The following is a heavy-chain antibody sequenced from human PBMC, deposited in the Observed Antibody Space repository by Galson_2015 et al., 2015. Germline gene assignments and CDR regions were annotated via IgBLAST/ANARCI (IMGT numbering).Heavy chain of an antibody. Sequence: SVKVSCKASGYTFPNYYMHWVRQAPGQGLEWMGLINPSGGSTNYAKKFQGRVTMSTGTSTSTVYMALSRLTSEDTAVYYCARVYPGRLVATGPFDFWGQGTLVAVSS. CDR2: INPSGGST. D-gene: IGHD3-16*01. V-gene: IGHV1-46*01. J-gene: IGHJ3*01. CDR1: GYTFPNYY. CDR3: ARVYPGRLVATGPFDF.